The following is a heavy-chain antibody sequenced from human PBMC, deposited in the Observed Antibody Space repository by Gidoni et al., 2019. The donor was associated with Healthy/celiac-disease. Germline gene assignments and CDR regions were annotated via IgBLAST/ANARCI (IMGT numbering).Heavy chain of an antibody. D-gene: IGHD3-10*01. CDR2: INHSGCT. CDR1: GGSFSGYY. V-gene: IGHV4-34*01. Sequence: QVQLQQWGAGLLKPSETLSLTCAVYGGSFSGYYWSWIRQPPGKVLEWIGEINHSGCTNYNPSLKSRVTISVDTSKNQFSLKLSSVTAADTAVYYCARHPRRGVRGGYYMDVWGKGTTVTVSS. J-gene: IGHJ6*03. CDR3: ARHPRRGVRGGYYMDV.